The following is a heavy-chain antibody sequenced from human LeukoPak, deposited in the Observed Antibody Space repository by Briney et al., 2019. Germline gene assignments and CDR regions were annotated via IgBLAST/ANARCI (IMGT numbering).Heavy chain of an antibody. V-gene: IGHV1-8*01. Sequence: ASVKVSCKASGYTFTTYDINWLRQAAGQGLGWREWMNPNSGNTGNAQKFQGRVTMTRNTSISTAYMELTSLTSEDTAVYFCARIAAPGNRRLNFWGQGTLVTVSS. CDR3: ARIAAPGNRRLNF. CDR2: MNPNSGNT. J-gene: IGHJ4*02. CDR1: GYTFTTYD. D-gene: IGHD6-13*01.